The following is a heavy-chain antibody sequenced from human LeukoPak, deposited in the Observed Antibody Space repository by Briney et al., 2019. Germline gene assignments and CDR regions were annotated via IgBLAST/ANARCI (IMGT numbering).Heavy chain of an antibody. CDR1: GGTFSTYA. CDR2: IIPILGIA. V-gene: IGHV1-69*04. CDR3: ARSLDLGGGTYSY. Sequence: ASVKVSCKASGGTFSTYAISWVRQAPGQGLEWMGRIIPILGIANYAQKFQGRVTITADKSTSTAYMELSSLRSEDTAVYYCARSLDLGGGTYSYWGQGTLVTVSS. J-gene: IGHJ4*02. D-gene: IGHD3-16*01.